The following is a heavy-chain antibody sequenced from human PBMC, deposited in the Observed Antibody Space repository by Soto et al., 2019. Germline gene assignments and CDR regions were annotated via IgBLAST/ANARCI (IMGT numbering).Heavy chain of an antibody. CDR3: ARGRDYYGSGSYYLTFFDY. CDR2: INHSGST. CDR1: GGSFSGYY. D-gene: IGHD3-10*01. J-gene: IGHJ4*02. V-gene: IGHV4-34*01. Sequence: ASETLSLTCAVYGGSFSGYYWSWIRQPPGKGLEWIGEINHSGSTNYNPSLKSRVTISVDTSKNQFSLKLSSVTAADTAVYYCARGRDYYGSGSYYLTFFDYGGQGTLVTVSS.